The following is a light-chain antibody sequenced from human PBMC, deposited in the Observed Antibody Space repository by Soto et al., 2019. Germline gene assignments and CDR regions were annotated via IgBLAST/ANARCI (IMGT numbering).Light chain of an antibody. CDR2: AAS. CDR3: QQSYSIPIT. J-gene: IGKJ5*01. V-gene: IGKV1-39*01. CDR1: QSTSSF. Sequence: DIQMTQSPSTLSASVGDRVTITCRASQSTSSFLNWYQQKPGKAPELLIYAASSLQSGVPSRFSGSGSGTDFALTIKSLQPEDFATYYCQQSYSIPITFGQGTRLEI.